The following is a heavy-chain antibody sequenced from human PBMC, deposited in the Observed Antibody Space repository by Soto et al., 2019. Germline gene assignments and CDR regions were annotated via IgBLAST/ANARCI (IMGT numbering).Heavy chain of an antibody. CDR2: ISSSSSAI. CDR1: GFTFSYYS. Sequence: EVQLVGSGGGLVQPGGSLRLSCAASGFTFSYYSMNWVRQAPGKGLEWVSYISSSSSAIYYADSVKGRFTISRDNAQNSLYLQMNSLRDEDTAVYYCARVIWPPFYCDYWGQGALVTVSS. V-gene: IGHV3-48*02. J-gene: IGHJ4*02. D-gene: IGHD2-15*01. CDR3: ARVIWPPFYCDY.